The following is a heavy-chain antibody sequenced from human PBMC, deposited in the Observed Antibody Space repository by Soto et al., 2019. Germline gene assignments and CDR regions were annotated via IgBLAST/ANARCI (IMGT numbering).Heavy chain of an antibody. CDR1: GGFLSESY. D-gene: IGHD3-16*01. Sequence: SETLSLTCAVYGGFLSESYWTWIRQPPGKGLEWIGEINHVGGTNYNPSLKSRVTMSVDTSQNQFSLRLISVTAADTAMYFCVRIRYQLPSSVLWLDPWGQGTLVTVSS. J-gene: IGHJ5*02. CDR2: INHVGGT. CDR3: VRIRYQLPSSVLWLDP. V-gene: IGHV4-34*01.